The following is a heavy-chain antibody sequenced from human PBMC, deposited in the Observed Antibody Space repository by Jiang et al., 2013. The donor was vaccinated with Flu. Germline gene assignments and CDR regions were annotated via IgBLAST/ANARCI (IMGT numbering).Heavy chain of an antibody. CDR3: ARRYCSSTSCYMGDAFDI. D-gene: IGHD2-2*02. J-gene: IGHJ3*02. CDR1: GYTFPSYW. V-gene: IGHV5-51*01. Sequence: GSGYTFPSYWINWVRLVPGKGLEWMGVIYPGDSDTRYSPSFQGQVTISADKSISTAYLQWSSLKASDTAMYYCARRYCSSTSCYMGDAFDIWGQGTMVTVSS. CDR2: IYPGDSDT.